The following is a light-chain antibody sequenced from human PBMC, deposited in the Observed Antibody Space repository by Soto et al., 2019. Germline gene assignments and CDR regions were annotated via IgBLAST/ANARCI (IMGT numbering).Light chain of an antibody. Sequence: ELVLTQSPGTLSLSPGERATLSCRASQSVSSSYLAWYQQKPGQAPRLLIYGASSRATGIPDRFSGSGSGTDFTLTISRLEPEDFAVYYCQQYGRTVGQGTKVDIK. J-gene: IGKJ1*01. CDR3: QQYGRT. V-gene: IGKV3-20*01. CDR2: GAS. CDR1: QSVSSSY.